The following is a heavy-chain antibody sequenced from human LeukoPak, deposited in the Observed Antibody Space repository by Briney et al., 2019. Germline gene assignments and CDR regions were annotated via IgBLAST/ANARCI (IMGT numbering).Heavy chain of an antibody. CDR1: GYTFTGYY. CDR3: ARVRYYYDSSGLLDY. Sequence: GESLKVSCQASGYTFTGYYMHWVRQAPGQGLEWMGWINPNSGGTNYAQKFQGWVTMTRDTSISTAYMELSRLRSDDTAVYYCARVRYYYDSSGLLDYWGQGTLVTVSS. CDR2: INPNSGGT. V-gene: IGHV1-2*04. J-gene: IGHJ4*02. D-gene: IGHD3-22*01.